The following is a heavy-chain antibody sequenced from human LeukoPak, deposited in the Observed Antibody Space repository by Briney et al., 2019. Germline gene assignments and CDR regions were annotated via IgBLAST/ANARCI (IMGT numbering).Heavy chain of an antibody. D-gene: IGHD3-10*01. CDR3: AGSGSYVDAFDI. CDR2: INPSGGST. CDR1: GYTFTSYY. V-gene: IGHV1-46*01. J-gene: IGHJ3*02. Sequence: ASVKVSCKASGYTFTSYYMHWVRQAPGQGLEWMGIINPSGGSTSYARKFQGRVTMTRDTSTSTVYMELSSLRSEDTAVYYCAGSGSYVDAFDIWGQGTMVTVSS.